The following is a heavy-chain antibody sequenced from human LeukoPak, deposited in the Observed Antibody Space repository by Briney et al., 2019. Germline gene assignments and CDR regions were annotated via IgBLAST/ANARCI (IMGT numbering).Heavy chain of an antibody. CDR1: GFTFSSYS. CDR2: ISSSSSYI. Sequence: GGSLRLSCAASGFTFSSYSMNWVRQAPGKGPEWVSSISSSSSYIYYADSVKGRFTISRDNAKNSLYLQMNSLRAEDTAVYYCARSSANWPFDYWGQGTLVTVSS. D-gene: IGHD1-1*01. CDR3: ARSSANWPFDY. V-gene: IGHV3-21*01. J-gene: IGHJ4*02.